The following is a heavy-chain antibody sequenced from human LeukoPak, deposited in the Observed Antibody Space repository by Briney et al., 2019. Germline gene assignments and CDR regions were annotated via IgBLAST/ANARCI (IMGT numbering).Heavy chain of an antibody. V-gene: IGHV3-30*02. D-gene: IGHD1-26*01. CDR2: IRYDGSNK. Sequence: PGGSLRLSCAASGFTFSSYGMHWVRQAPGKGLEWVAFIRYDGSNKYYADSVKGRFTISRDNSKNTLYLQMNSLRAEDTAVYYCAKVGRLGIVGATTDYWGQGTLVTVSS. CDR1: GFTFSSYG. CDR3: AKVGRLGIVGATTDY. J-gene: IGHJ4*02.